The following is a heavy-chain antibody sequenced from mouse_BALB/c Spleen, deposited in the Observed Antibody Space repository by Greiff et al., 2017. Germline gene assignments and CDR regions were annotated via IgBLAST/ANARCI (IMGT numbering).Heavy chain of an antibody. V-gene: IGHV5-17*02. CDR2: ISSGSSTI. J-gene: IGHJ4*01. CDR1: GFTFSSFG. Sequence: EVKLMESGGGLVQPGGSRKLSCAASGFTFSSFGMHWVRQAPEKGLEWVAYISSGSSTIYYADTVKGRFTISRDNPKNTLFLQMTSLRSEDTAMYYGARAGDYGYHAMDYWGQGTSVTVSS. D-gene: IGHD1-2*01. CDR3: ARAGDYGYHAMDY.